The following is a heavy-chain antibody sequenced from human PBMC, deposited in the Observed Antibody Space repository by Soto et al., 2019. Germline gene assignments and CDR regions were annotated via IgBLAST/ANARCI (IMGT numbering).Heavy chain of an antibody. Sequence: GGSLRLSCAASGFTFSSYAMSWVRQAPGKGLEWVSAISGSGGSTYYADSVKGRFTISRDNSKNTLYLQMNSLRAEDTAVYYCASRTDGSGSYWPPGYYYGMDVWGQGTTVTVSS. J-gene: IGHJ6*02. CDR1: GFTFSSYA. D-gene: IGHD3-10*01. V-gene: IGHV3-23*01. CDR2: ISGSGGST. CDR3: ASRTDGSGSYWPPGYYYGMDV.